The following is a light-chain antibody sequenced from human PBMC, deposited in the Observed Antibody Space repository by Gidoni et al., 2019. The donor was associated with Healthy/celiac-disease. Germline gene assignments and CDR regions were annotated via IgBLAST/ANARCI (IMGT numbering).Light chain of an antibody. CDR1: SSDVGGYNY. V-gene: IGLV2-14*01. Sequence: QSALTQPASVSASPPLSITISCTGTSSDVGGYNYVSWYQQHPGKAPKLMIYDVSNRPSGVSNRFSGSKSGNTASLTISGLQAEDEADYYCSTYTSSSPVVFGGGTKLTVL. CDR3: STYTSSSPVV. J-gene: IGLJ2*01. CDR2: DVS.